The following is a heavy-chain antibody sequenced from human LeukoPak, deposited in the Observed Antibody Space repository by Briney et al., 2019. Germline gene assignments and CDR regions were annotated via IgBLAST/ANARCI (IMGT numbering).Heavy chain of an antibody. J-gene: IGHJ6*03. D-gene: IGHD6-6*01. Sequence: ASVKVSCKASGYTFTSYDINWVRQATGQGLEWMGWMNPNSGNTGYAQKFQGRVTMTRNTSISTAYMELSSLRSEDTAVYYCARGWRSSSYGGLILRYYYMDVWGKGTTVTVSS. CDR1: GYTFTSYD. CDR3: ARGWRSSSYGGLILRYYYMDV. V-gene: IGHV1-8*01. CDR2: MNPNSGNT.